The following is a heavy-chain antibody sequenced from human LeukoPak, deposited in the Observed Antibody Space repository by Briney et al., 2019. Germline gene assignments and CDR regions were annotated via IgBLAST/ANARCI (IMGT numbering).Heavy chain of an antibody. CDR2: FDPEDGET. CDR3: ATDKGYYDSSGYYGYYFDY. V-gene: IGHV1-24*01. J-gene: IGHJ4*02. Sequence: ASVKVSCKVSGYTLTELSMHWVRQAPGKGLEWMGGFDPEDGETIYAQKFQGRVTITEDTSTDTAYMELSSLRSEDTAVYYCATDKGYYDSSGYYGYYFDYWGQGTLVTVSS. D-gene: IGHD3-22*01. CDR1: GYTLTELS.